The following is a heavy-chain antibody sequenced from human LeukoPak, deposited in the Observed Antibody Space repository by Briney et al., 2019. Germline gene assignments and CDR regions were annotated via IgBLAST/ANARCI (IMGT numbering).Heavy chain of an antibody. CDR3: AKGDPHYYDSSGYDGRFDY. CDR1: GFTFSSYG. D-gene: IGHD3-22*01. Sequence: GGSLRLSCAASGFTFSSYGMHWVRQAPGKGLEWVAFIWYDGSNKYYADSVKGRFTISRDNSKNTLYLQMNSLRAEDTAVYYCAKGDPHYYDSSGYDGRFDYWGQGTLVTVSS. CDR2: IWYDGSNK. J-gene: IGHJ4*02. V-gene: IGHV3-30*02.